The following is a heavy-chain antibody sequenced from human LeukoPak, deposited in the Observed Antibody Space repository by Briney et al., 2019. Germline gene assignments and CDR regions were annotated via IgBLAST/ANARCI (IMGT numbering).Heavy chain of an antibody. CDR3: PTGGWYGGDF. CDR2: LKSKIDGGTI. Sequence: PGGSLRLSCAATGFIFSNAWMSWVGQTPGKGLEWVGRLKSKIDGGTIDYAAPVKGRFTISRDDSKNTLYLQINSLETEDTGVYYCPTGGWYGGDFWGQGTLVTVSS. CDR1: GFIFSNAW. D-gene: IGHD6-19*01. J-gene: IGHJ4*02. V-gene: IGHV3-15*01.